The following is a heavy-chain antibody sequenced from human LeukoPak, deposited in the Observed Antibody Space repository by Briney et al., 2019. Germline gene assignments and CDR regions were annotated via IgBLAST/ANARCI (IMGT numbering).Heavy chain of an antibody. J-gene: IGHJ4*02. Sequence: GGSLRLSCAASGFSLSTYWVTWVRQAPGTGLEWVANINPGGTETYYVEPVKGRFTISRDNAMNLVYLQMNSLRAEDSAVYHCGRFGYVAGVDLWGQGTLVTVSS. D-gene: IGHD6-19*01. CDR2: INPGGTET. CDR3: GRFGYVAGVDL. CDR1: GFSLSTYW. V-gene: IGHV3-7*01.